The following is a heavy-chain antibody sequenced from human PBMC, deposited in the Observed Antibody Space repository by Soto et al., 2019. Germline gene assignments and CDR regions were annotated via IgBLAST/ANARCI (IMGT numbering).Heavy chain of an antibody. CDR3: ARDGYCSGGSCRIFDY. CDR1: VGSISSGGYY. V-gene: IGHV4-31*03. D-gene: IGHD2-15*01. Sequence: QVQLQESGPGLVKPSQTLSLTCTVSVGSISSGGYYWSWIRQHPGKGLEWIGYIYYSGSTYYNPSLKSRVTISVDTSKNQFALKLSSVTAADTAVYYCARDGYCSGGSCRIFDYWGQGTLVTVSS. CDR2: IYYSGST. J-gene: IGHJ4*02.